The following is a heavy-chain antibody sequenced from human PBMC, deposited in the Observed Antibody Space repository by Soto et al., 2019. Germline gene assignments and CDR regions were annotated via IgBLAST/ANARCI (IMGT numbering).Heavy chain of an antibody. Sequence: QVTVKESGPVLVKPTETLTLTCTVSGFSLSNAGLGVSWIRQPPGKALEWLAHIFSNDEKSYSTSLKSRLTISKDTSKTQVVLTKSNMDPVDTATYYCASTYSTSWYWFDAWGQGTPVTVSS. V-gene: IGHV2-26*04. CDR2: IFSNDEK. J-gene: IGHJ5*02. D-gene: IGHD6-13*01. CDR3: ASTYSTSWYWFDA. CDR1: GFSLSNAGLG.